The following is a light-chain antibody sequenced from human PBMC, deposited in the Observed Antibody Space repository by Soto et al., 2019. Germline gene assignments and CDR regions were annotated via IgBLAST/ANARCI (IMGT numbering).Light chain of an antibody. CDR3: ASYTTSSTYV. V-gene: IGLV2-14*03. Sequence: QSALTQPASVSGSPGQSIAISCTGTSSDVDGFNYVSWYQQHPGKAPKLLIYDVTSRPSGVSDRFSGSKSANTASLTISGLQAEDEADYYCASYTTSSTYVFGTGTKLTVL. CDR1: SSDVDGFNY. J-gene: IGLJ1*01. CDR2: DVT.